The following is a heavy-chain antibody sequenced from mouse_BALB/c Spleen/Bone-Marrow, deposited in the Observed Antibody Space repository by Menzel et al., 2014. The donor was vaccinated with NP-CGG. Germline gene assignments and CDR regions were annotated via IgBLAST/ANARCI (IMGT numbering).Heavy chain of an antibody. D-gene: IGHD1-1*01. Sequence: QVQLQQSGPGLVSPSQRLSITCTVSGFSLTSYGVHWVRQPPGKGLEWLGVIWAGGSTNYNSALMSRLSISKDNSKSQVFLKMNSLQTDDTAMYYCARDYYGSSYFDYWGQGSTLTVSS. CDR1: GFSLTSYG. J-gene: IGHJ2*01. CDR2: IWAGGST. CDR3: ARDYYGSSYFDY. V-gene: IGHV2-9*02.